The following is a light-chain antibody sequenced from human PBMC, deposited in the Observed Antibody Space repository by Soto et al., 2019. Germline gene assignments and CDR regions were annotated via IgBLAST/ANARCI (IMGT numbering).Light chain of an antibody. CDR2: DAS. CDR1: QTVSNF. CDR3: QQYGSPLT. V-gene: IGKV3-20*01. J-gene: IGKJ4*01. Sequence: EIVLTQSPATLSLSPGEGATLSCRASQTVSNFLAWYQQKPGQAPRLLIYDASSRATGIPDRFSGSGSGTDFTLTISRLEPEDFAVYYCQQYGSPLTFGGGTKVDIK.